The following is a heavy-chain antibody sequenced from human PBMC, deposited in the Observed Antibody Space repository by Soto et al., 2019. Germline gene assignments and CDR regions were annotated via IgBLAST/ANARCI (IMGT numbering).Heavy chain of an antibody. V-gene: IGHV1-69*13. CDR3: ARYYDILTGPGNWFDP. J-gene: IGHJ5*02. CDR1: GGTFSSYA. Sequence: GASVKVSCKASGGTFSSYAISWVRQAPGQGLEWMGGIIPIFGTANYAQKFQGRVTITADESTSTAYMELSSLRSEDTAVYYCARYYDILTGPGNWFDPWGQGTLVTVSS. CDR2: IIPIFGTA. D-gene: IGHD3-9*01.